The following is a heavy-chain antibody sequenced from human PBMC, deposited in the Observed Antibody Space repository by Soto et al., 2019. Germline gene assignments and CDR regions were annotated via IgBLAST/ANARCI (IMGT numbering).Heavy chain of an antibody. CDR2: ISYDGSNK. CDR3: ARDRTEIYYDSSGYYSEIDI. D-gene: IGHD3-22*01. Sequence: GGSLRLSCAASGFTFSSYAMHWVCQAPGKGLEWVAVISYDGSNKYYADSVKGRFTISRDNSKNTLYLQMNSLRAEDTAVYYCARDRTEIYYDSSGYYSEIDIWGQGTMVTVSS. J-gene: IGHJ3*02. CDR1: GFTFSSYA. V-gene: IGHV3-30-3*01.